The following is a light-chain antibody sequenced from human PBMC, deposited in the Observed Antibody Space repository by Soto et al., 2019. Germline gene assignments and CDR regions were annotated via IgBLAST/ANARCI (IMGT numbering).Light chain of an antibody. V-gene: IGLV2-14*01. CDR2: EVS. CDR3: SSYTDSNSFYV. J-gene: IGLJ1*01. Sequence: QSVLTQPASVSGSPGQSITISCNGTSSDVGGHDYVSWYQQHPGKAPKLTIFEVSNRPSGVSNRFSGSKSGNTASLTISGLQAEDEADYYCSSYTDSNSFYVFGSGTKVTVL. CDR1: SSDVGGHDY.